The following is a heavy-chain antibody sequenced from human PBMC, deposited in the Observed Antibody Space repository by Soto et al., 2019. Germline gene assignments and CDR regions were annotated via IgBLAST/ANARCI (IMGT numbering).Heavy chain of an antibody. Sequence: QVQLVQSGAEVKKPGSSVKVSCKASGGTFSSYTISWVRQAPGQGLEWMGRIIPILGIANYAQKFQGRVTITADKSTSTAYMELSSLRSEDTAVYYCASLYCSGGSCRTYDPQIFVDCYMDVWGKGTTVTVSS. CDR2: IIPILGIA. CDR3: ASLYCSGGSCRTYDPQIFVDCYMDV. D-gene: IGHD2-15*01. J-gene: IGHJ6*03. V-gene: IGHV1-69*02. CDR1: GGTFSSYT.